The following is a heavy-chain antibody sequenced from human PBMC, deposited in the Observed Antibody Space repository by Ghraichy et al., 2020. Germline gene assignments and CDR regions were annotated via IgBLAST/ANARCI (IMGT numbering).Heavy chain of an antibody. CDR2: ISGSGGST. Sequence: GGSLRLSCAASGFTFSSYAMSWVRQAPGKGLEWVSAISGSGGSTYYADSVKGRFTISRDNSKNTLYLQMNSLRAEDTAVYYCAKASDSFGVVTFYYYYGMDVWGQGTTVTVSS. J-gene: IGHJ6*02. V-gene: IGHV3-23*01. D-gene: IGHD3-3*01. CDR3: AKASDSFGVVTFYYYYGMDV. CDR1: GFTFSSYA.